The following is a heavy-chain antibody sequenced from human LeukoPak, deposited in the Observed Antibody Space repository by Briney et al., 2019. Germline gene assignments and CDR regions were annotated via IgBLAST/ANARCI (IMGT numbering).Heavy chain of an antibody. J-gene: IGHJ4*02. CDR1: GFTFSKYW. CDR3: ATKQWLAPPPDS. D-gene: IGHD6-19*01. Sequence: GGSLRLSCAASGFTFSKYWMLWVRQAPGKGLESVSRINTEGTVTTHADSVKGRFTVSRDNADNTMFLQMNSVRDEDTAVYYCATKQWLAPPPDSWGQGTPVTVSS. CDR2: INTEGTVT. V-gene: IGHV3-74*01.